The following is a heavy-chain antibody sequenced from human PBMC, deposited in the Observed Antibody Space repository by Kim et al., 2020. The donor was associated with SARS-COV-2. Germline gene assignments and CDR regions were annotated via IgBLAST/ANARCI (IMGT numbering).Heavy chain of an antibody. CDR1: GGSISSSSYY. D-gene: IGHD6-19*01. CDR2: IYYSGST. V-gene: IGHV4-39*07. Sequence: SETLSLTCTVSGGSISSSSYYWGWIRQPPGKGLEWIGSIYYSGSTYYNPSLKSRVTISVDTSKNQFSLKLSSVTAADTAVYYCARDFHQWLAIDYWGQGTLVTVSS. J-gene: IGHJ4*02. CDR3: ARDFHQWLAIDY.